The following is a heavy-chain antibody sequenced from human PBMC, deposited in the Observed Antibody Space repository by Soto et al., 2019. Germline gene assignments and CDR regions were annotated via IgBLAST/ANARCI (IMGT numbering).Heavy chain of an antibody. D-gene: IGHD2-21*02. V-gene: IGHV3-23*01. CDR3: ARESGDWPLNWFDP. CDR1: GFTFSSYA. CDR2: ISDGKSK. J-gene: IGHJ5*02. Sequence: GGSLRLSCAASGFTFSSYAMSWVRQAPGKGLEWVSAISDGKSKAYAESVKGRFAISRDNAKNTVYLQMNGLTVEDTAVYYCARESGDWPLNWFDPWGQGTLVTVSS.